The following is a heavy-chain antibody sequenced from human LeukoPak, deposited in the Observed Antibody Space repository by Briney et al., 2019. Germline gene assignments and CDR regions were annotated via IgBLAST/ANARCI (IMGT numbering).Heavy chain of an antibody. V-gene: IGHV3-30*03. CDR3: ARDGIAAALDY. Sequence: GGSLRLSCAASGFTFSSYGMHWVRQAPGKGLEWVAVISYDGSNKYYADSVKGRFTISRDNSKNTLYLQMNSLRADDTAVYYCARDGIAAALDYWGQGTLVTVSS. CDR2: ISYDGSNK. CDR1: GFTFSSYG. D-gene: IGHD6-13*01. J-gene: IGHJ4*02.